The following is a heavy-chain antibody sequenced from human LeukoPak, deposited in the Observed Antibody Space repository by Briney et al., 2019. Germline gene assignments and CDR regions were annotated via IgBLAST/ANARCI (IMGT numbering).Heavy chain of an antibody. D-gene: IGHD6-19*01. CDR3: ARGLSSGWYYFDY. V-gene: IGHV1-69*13. CDR2: IIPIFGTA. J-gene: IGHJ4*02. CDR1: GCTFSIYA. Sequence: ASVKVSCKASGCTFSIYAISWVRQAPGQRLEWMGGIIPIFGTANYAQKFQGRVTITADESTSTAYMEPSSLRSEDTAVYYCARGLSSGWYYFDYWGQGTLVTVSS.